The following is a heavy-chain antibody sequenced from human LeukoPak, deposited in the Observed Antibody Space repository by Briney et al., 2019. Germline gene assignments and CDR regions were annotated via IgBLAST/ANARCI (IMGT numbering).Heavy chain of an antibody. CDR1: GYAFIVRY. J-gene: IGHJ4*02. V-gene: IGHV1-2*02. Sequence: ASVKVSCKASGYAFIVRYMHWVRQVPGQGLEWMGFIKPDSGCTNYAEKFQDRVTMSRDTSITTVYMELSSLGSGDTALYYCSTEDKYCKTTTCDDYWGQGTLVTVSS. CDR3: STEDKYCKTTTCDDY. D-gene: IGHD2/OR15-2a*01. CDR2: IKPDSGCT.